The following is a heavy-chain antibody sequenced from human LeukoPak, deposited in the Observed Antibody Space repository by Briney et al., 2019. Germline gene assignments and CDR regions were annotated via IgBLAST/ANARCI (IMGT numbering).Heavy chain of an antibody. CDR2: ISPSGAST. V-gene: IGHV1-46*01. CDR1: GYTFTSYY. J-gene: IGHJ3*01. Sequence: ASVKVSCKASGYTFTSYYVHWVRQAPGQGLEWMGIISPSGASTSYAQKFQGRVTMTRDMSTSTVYMELSSLISEDTAVYYCARGSSRGPRDAFDFWGQGAMVTLSS. D-gene: IGHD2-15*01. CDR3: ARGSSRGPRDAFDF.